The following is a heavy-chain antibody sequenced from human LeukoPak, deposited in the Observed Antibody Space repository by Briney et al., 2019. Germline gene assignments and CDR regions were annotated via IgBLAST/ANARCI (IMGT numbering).Heavy chain of an antibody. J-gene: IGHJ4*02. CDR1: GGCFSGYY. Sequence: SETLSLTCGVSGGCFSGYYWSWIRQPPGKGLEWIGEINHSGSTNTYPSLKSRVTILVDASKSQVSLELSSVSAADTAVYYCASQKGYHAFDYWGQGTLVTASS. CDR3: ASQKGYHAFDY. D-gene: IGHD2-2*01. CDR2: INHSGST. V-gene: IGHV4-34*01.